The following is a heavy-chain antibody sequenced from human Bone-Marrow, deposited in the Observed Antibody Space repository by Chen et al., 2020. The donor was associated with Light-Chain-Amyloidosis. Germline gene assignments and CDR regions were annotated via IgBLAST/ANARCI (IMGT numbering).Heavy chain of an antibody. D-gene: IGHD5-12*01. CDR1: GYTFPNYW. CDR3: ARRRDGYIFDY. CDR2: IYPDESDA. V-gene: IGHV5-51*01. J-gene: IGHJ4*02. Sequence: EVQLEQSGPEVKKPGESLKISCKGSGYTFPNYWIGWVRQMPGKGLEWMGVIYPDESDARYRPSFEGQVTISADKPITTAYLQWRSLKASDTAMYYCARRRDGYIFDYWGQGTLVTVSS.